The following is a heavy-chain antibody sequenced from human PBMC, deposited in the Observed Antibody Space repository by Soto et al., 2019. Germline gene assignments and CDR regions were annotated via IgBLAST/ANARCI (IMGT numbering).Heavy chain of an antibody. CDR3: ARDKMVRGVIITDYYYGMDV. J-gene: IGHJ6*02. Sequence: ASVKVSCKASGYTFTSHYIHWGRQAPGQGLERMGIINPSGGSTSYAQKFQGRVTMTRDTSTSTVYMELSSLRSEDTAVYYCARDKMVRGVIITDYYYGMDVWGQGTTVTSP. D-gene: IGHD3-10*01. CDR2: INPSGGST. V-gene: IGHV1-46*01. CDR1: GYTFTSHY.